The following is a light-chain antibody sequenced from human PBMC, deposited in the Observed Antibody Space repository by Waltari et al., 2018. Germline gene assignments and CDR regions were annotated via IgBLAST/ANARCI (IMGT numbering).Light chain of an antibody. CDR1: QSVGSP. V-gene: IGKV3-11*01. J-gene: IGKJ4*01. Sequence: IVLTQSPATVSLSPGERATLPCRASQSVGSPLAWYQQIPGQAPRVLIYDASRRATGIPARFSGLGSGTDFTLTISSLEPEDFAVYYCQQRSNWPPSLTFGGGTKVEIK. CDR2: DAS. CDR3: QQRSNWPPSLT.